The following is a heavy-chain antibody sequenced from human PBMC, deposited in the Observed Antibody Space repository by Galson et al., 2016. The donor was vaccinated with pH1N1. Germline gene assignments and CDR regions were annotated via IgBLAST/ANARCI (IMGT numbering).Heavy chain of an antibody. Sequence: SLRLSCATSGFTFSSNAMSWVRQAPGKGLEGISTSSNDALTTYYADSVKGRFTISRDNSKKTAYPQMNTPSAEDKAVYFCAKTVGSTLGHWGQGTLVTVSS. CDR2: SSNDALTT. J-gene: IGHJ4*02. CDR1: GFTFSSNA. D-gene: IGHD2-15*01. V-gene: IGHV3-23*01. CDR3: AKTVGSTLGH.